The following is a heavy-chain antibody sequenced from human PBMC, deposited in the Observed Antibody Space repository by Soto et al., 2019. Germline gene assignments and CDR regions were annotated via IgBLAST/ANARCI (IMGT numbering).Heavy chain of an antibody. V-gene: IGHV2-5*01. Sequence: QITLKESGPTLVKPTQTLTLTCTFSGFSLSTSGVGVGWIRQPPGKALEWLALIYWNDDKRYSPSLKSRLTITKDTPKNQVVLTMTNMDPVDTATYYCAHRRNYYDSSRSYYFDYWGQGTLVTVSS. CDR3: AHRRNYYDSSRSYYFDY. CDR2: IYWNDDK. J-gene: IGHJ4*02. D-gene: IGHD3-22*01. CDR1: GFSLSTSGVG.